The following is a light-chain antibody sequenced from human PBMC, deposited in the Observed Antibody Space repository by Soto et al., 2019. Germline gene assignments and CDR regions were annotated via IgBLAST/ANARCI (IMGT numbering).Light chain of an antibody. CDR2: LNSDGSH. CDR3: QTWGTGTVV. J-gene: IGLJ2*01. Sequence: QLVLTQSPSASASLGASVRFTCTLSSGHSSNAVAWHQQQPEKGPRFLMKLNSDGSHTKGDGIPDRFLGSSSGAERYLTISNLQSEDEAEYYCQTWGTGTVVFGGGTQLTVL. V-gene: IGLV4-69*01. CDR1: SGHSSNA.